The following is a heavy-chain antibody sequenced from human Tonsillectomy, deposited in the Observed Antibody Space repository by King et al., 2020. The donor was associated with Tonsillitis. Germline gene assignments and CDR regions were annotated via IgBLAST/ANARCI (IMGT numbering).Heavy chain of an antibody. CDR2: ISCNNGNT. Sequence: QLVQSGAEVKTPGASVKVSCKASGYTFTNFYITWVRQAPGQGLEWMGWISCNNGNTKYAKKVQGRVTMTTDTSTSTAYMELRSLTSDDTGVYYCAREPIVGATGDFDYWGQGTLVTVSS. J-gene: IGHJ4*02. V-gene: IGHV1-18*01. CDR3: AREPIVGATGDFDY. D-gene: IGHD1-26*01. CDR1: GYTFTNFY.